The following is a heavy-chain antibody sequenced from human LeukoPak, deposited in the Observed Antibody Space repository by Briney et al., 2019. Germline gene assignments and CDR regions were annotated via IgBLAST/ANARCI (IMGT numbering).Heavy chain of an antibody. D-gene: IGHD5-24*01. Sequence: PGGSLRLSCAASGFTFSIYVMSWVRQAPGKGLEWVSTLSGRGGNSYYADSVKGRFTISRDNSKNTLYLQMNSLRAEDTAVYFCARASFQRWLQLGGDWGQGTLVTVSS. J-gene: IGHJ4*02. CDR3: ARASFQRWLQLGGD. V-gene: IGHV3-23*01. CDR2: LSGRGGNS. CDR1: GFTFSIYV.